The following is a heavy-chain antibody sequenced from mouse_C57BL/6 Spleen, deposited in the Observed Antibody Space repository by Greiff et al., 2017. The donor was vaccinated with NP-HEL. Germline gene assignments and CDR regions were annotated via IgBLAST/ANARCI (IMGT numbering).Heavy chain of an antibody. D-gene: IGHD1-1*01. V-gene: IGHV14-4*01. CDR1: GFNIKDDY. CDR2: IDPENGDT. Sequence: EVKLQQSGAELVRPGASVKLSCTASGFNIKDDYMHWVKQRPEQGLEWIGWIDPENGDTEYASKFQGKATITADTSSNTAYLQLSSLTSEDTAVYYCTTVSYYYGSSSFAYWGQGTLVTVSA. J-gene: IGHJ3*01. CDR3: TTVSYYYGSSSFAY.